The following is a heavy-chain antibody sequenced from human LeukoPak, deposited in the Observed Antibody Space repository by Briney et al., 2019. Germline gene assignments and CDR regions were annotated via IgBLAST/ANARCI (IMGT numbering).Heavy chain of an antibody. J-gene: IGHJ3*02. V-gene: IGHV4-38-2*01. CDR3: ARPASGDACDI. Sequence: SETLSLTCAVSGYSISSGYYWGWIRQPPGKGLEWIGSIYHSGSTYYNPSLKSRVTISVDTSKNQFSLKLSSVTAADTAVYYCARPASGDACDIRGQGTMVTGSS. D-gene: IGHD1-26*01. CDR1: GYSISSGYY. CDR2: IYHSGST.